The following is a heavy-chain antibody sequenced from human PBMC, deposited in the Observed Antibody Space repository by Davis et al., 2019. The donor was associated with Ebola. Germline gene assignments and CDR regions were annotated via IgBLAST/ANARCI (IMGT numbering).Heavy chain of an antibody. CDR2: ITHSGST. CDR1: GGSFSDYY. J-gene: IGHJ4*02. D-gene: IGHD6-19*01. Sequence: SETLSLTCAVYGGSFSDYYWNWIRQPPGKGLEWIGEITHSGSTNYNPSLKSRVTISVDTSKNQFSLKLSSVTATDTAVYYCARGTMYSSGWYFDFWGQGTLVTVSS. CDR3: ARGTMYSSGWYFDF. V-gene: IGHV4-34*01.